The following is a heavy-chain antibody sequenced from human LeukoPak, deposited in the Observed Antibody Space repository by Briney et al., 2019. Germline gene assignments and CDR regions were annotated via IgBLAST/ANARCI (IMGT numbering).Heavy chain of an antibody. V-gene: IGHV3-23*01. CDR2: ISGSGGST. CDR1: GFTFSSYA. CDR3: ARDRGSRWIYYYYMDV. J-gene: IGHJ6*03. D-gene: IGHD6-13*01. Sequence: GSLRLSCAASGFTFSSYAMSWVRQAPGKGLEWVSAISGSGGSTYYADSVKGRFTISRDNSKNTLYLQMNSLRAEDTAVYYCARDRGSRWIYYYYMDVWGKGTTVTVSS.